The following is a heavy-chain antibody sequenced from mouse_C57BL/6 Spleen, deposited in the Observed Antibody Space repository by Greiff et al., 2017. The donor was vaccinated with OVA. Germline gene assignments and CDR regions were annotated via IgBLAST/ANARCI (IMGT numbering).Heavy chain of an antibody. J-gene: IGHJ2*01. Sequence: QVQLKQSGPGLVQPSQSLSITCTVSGFALTSYGVHWVRQFPGKGLEWLGEIWSGGSEDYNAAFISRLSIRKDNSNSHVFFKMNSLQADDTAIYYCARTTVVAHYFDYWGQGTTLTVSS. CDR3: ARTTVVAHYFDY. CDR2: IWSGGSE. D-gene: IGHD1-1*01. V-gene: IGHV2-2*01. CDR1: GFALTSYG.